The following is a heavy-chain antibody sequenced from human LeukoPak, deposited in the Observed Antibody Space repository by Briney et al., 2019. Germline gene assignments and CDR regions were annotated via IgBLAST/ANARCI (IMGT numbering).Heavy chain of an antibody. Sequence: PSQTLSLTCTVSGGSISSGSYYWSWIRQPAGKGLEWIGRIYTSGSTNYNPSLKSRVTISVDTSKNQFSLKLSSVTAADTAVYYCAREVTRNWFDPWGQGTLVTVSS. D-gene: IGHD2-21*02. J-gene: IGHJ5*02. V-gene: IGHV4-61*02. CDR2: IYTSGST. CDR3: AREVTRNWFDP. CDR1: GGSISSGSYY.